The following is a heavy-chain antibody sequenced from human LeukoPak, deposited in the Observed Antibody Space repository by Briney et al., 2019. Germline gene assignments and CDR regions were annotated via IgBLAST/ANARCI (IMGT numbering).Heavy chain of an antibody. CDR1: GYTLTSYD. J-gene: IGHJ5*02. D-gene: IGHD4-17*01. CDR2: MNPNSGNT. V-gene: IGHV1-8*01. CDR3: ARATDTTYNWFDP. Sequence: ASVKVSCKASGYTLTSYDINWVRQATGQGLEWMGWMNPNSGNTGYAQKFQGRVTMTRNTSISTAYMALSSLRSEDTAVYYCARATDTTYNWFDPWGQGTLVTVSS.